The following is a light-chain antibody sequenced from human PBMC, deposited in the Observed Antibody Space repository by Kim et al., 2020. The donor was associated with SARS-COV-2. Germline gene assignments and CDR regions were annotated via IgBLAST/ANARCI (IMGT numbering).Light chain of an antibody. Sequence: QSALTQPASVSGSPGQSITISCTGSSSDVGNYNYVSWYQQYPGKAPKLMIYDVSKRPSGVSTRFSGSKSGNVASLTISGLQAEDESDYYCSSYIVSSSIWVFGGGTQLTVL. CDR3: SSYIVSSSIWV. CDR2: DVS. J-gene: IGLJ3*02. V-gene: IGLV2-14*03. CDR1: SSDVGNYNY.